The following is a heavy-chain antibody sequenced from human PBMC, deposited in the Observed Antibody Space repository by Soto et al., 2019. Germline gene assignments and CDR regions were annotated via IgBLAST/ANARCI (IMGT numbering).Heavy chain of an antibody. Sequence: QVQLVQSGAEVKKPGSSVKVSCKASGGTFSSYTISWVRQAPGQGLEWMGRIIPILGIANYAQKFQGRVTITADKSESTAYMELSSLGSEDTAVYYCARTVVTASYNWFDTWGQGTLVTVSS. CDR3: ARTVVTASYNWFDT. D-gene: IGHD2-21*02. CDR2: IIPILGIA. CDR1: GGTFSSYT. J-gene: IGHJ5*02. V-gene: IGHV1-69*02.